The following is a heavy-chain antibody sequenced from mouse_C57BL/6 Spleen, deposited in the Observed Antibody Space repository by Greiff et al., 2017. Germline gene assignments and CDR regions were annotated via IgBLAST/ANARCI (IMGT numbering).Heavy chain of an antibody. CDR3: ARFAWSYFDY. J-gene: IGHJ2*01. Sequence: EVHLVESGPELVKPGASVKIPCKASGYTFTDYNMDWVKQSHGKSLEWIGDINPNNGGTIYNQKFKGKATLTVDKSSSTAYMELRSLTSEDTAVYYCARFAWSYFDYWGQGTTLTVSS. V-gene: IGHV1-18*01. CDR1: GYTFTDYN. CDR2: INPNNGGT.